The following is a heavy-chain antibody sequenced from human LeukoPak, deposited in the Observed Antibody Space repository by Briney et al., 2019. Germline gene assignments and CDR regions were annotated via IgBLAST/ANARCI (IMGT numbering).Heavy chain of an antibody. V-gene: IGHV3-21*01. CDR2: ISSSSSYI. CDR1: GFTFSSYS. J-gene: IGHJ4*02. D-gene: IGHD3-10*01. CDR3: ARVRITMVRGVIMAYYFDY. Sequence: TGGSLRLSCAASGFTFSSYSMNWVRQAPGKGLEWVSSISSSSSYIYYADSVKGRFNISRDNAKNSLYLQMNSLRAADTAVYYCARVRITMVRGVIMAYYFDYWGQGTLVTVSS.